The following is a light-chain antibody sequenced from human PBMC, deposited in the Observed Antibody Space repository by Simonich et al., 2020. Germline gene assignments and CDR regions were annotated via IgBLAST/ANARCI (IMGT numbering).Light chain of an antibody. CDR2: DAS. V-gene: IGKV3-11*01. CDR3: QQRSNWPIP. CDR1: QSVSSY. J-gene: IGKJ5*01. Sequence: EIVLTQYPATLSLSPGERATLSCRASQSVSSYFACYQQKPGQAPRLLIYDASNRATGIPARFSGSVSGTDVTLTISSLEPEDFAVYYCQQRSNWPIPFGQGTRLEIK.